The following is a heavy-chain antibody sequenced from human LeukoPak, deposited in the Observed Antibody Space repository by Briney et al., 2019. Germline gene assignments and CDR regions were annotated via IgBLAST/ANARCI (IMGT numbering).Heavy chain of an antibody. CDR3: ARGGGYSYGSHYYYYMDV. V-gene: IGHV5-51*01. CDR2: ISPSDSRT. D-gene: IGHD5-18*01. J-gene: IGHJ6*03. Sequence: GESLEISCKGSGFNFITYYIVWVRQMPGKGLEWMGNISPSDSRTTYSPSFQGQVTISADKSISTAYLQWRSLNASDTAMYYCARGGGYSYGSHYYYYMDVWGKGTTVTVSS. CDR1: GFNFITYY.